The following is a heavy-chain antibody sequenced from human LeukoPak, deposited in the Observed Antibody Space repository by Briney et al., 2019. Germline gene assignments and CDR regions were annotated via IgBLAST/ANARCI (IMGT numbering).Heavy chain of an antibody. V-gene: IGHV3-53*01. D-gene: IGHD3-22*01. Sequence: GGSLRLSCADSGFTVSNNYMSWVRQAPGKGLEWVSIIYSGGSTYYADSVKGRFTISRDNSKNSLYLQMNSLRAEDTAVYYCARGYYPLDYWGQGTLVTVSS. CDR1: GFTVSNNY. CDR2: IYSGGST. CDR3: ARGYYPLDY. J-gene: IGHJ4*02.